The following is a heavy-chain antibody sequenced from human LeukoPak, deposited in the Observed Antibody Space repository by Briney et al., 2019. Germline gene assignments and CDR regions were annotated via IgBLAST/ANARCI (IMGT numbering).Heavy chain of an antibody. CDR2: ISSSSSYI. CDR3: ASLSSTTYYYYGMDV. CDR1: GFTFSSYS. D-gene: IGHD2-2*01. J-gene: IGHJ6*02. Sequence: GGSLRLSCAASGFTFSSYSMNWVRQAPGKGLEWVSSISSSSSYIYYADSVKGRFTISRDNAKNSLYLQMNSLRAEDTAVYYCASLSSTTYYYYGMDVWGQGTTVTVSS. V-gene: IGHV3-21*01.